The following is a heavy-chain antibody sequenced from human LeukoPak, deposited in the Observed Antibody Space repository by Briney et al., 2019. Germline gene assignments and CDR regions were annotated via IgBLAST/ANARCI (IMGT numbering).Heavy chain of an antibody. CDR2: IYTSGST. D-gene: IGHD6-6*01. V-gene: IGHV4-61*02. Sequence: SQTLSLTCTVSGGSISSGSYYWNWIRQPAGKGLEWIGRIYTSGSTNYNPSLKSRVTISVDTSKNQFSLKLSSVTAADTAVYYCARGGIAARHFDYWGQGTLVTVSS. J-gene: IGHJ4*02. CDR3: ARGGIAARHFDY. CDR1: GGSISSGSYY.